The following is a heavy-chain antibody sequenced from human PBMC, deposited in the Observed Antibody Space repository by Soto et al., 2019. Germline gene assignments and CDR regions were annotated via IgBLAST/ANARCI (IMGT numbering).Heavy chain of an antibody. CDR2: IKSKTDGGTT. D-gene: IGHD3-3*01. J-gene: IGHJ6*03. V-gene: IGHV3-15*01. CDR3: TTVLGGLEWLYDMDV. CDR1: GFTFSNAW. Sequence: GGSLRLSCAASGFTFSNAWMSWVRQAPGKGLEWVGRIKSKTDGGTTDYAAPVKGRFTISRDDSKNTLYLQMNSLKTEDTAVYYCTTVLGGLEWLYDMDVWGKGTTVTVSS.